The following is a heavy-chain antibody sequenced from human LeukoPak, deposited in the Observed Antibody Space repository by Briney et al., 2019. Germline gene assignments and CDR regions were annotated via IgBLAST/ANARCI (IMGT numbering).Heavy chain of an antibody. J-gene: IGHJ4*02. CDR2: IIPIFGTA. CDR1: GGTFSSYA. CDR3: ARAPDYYDSSGYFDY. Sequence: SVKVSCKASGGTFSSYAISWMRQAPGQGLEWMGRIIPIFGTANYAQKFQGRVTITADKSTSTAYMELSSLRSEDTAVYYCARAPDYYDSSGYFDYWGQGTLVTVSS. D-gene: IGHD3-22*01. V-gene: IGHV1-69*06.